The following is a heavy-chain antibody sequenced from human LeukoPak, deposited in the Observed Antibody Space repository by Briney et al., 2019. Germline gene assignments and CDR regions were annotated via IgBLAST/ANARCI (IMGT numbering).Heavy chain of an antibody. J-gene: IGHJ4*02. CDR2: IIPIFGTA. CDR1: GGTFSSYA. V-gene: IGHV1-69*06. D-gene: IGHD6-13*01. CDR3: AHPYSSSWYYFDY. Sequence: SVKVSCKASGGTFSSYAISWVRQAPGQGLEWMGGIIPIFGTANYAQKFQGRVTITADKSTSTAYMELSSLRSEDTAVYYCAHPYSSSWYYFDYWGREPWSPSPQ.